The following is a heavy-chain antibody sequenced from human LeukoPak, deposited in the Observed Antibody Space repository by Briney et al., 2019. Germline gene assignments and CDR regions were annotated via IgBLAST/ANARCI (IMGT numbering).Heavy chain of an antibody. V-gene: IGHV3-9*01. Sequence: PGGSLRLSCAASGFTFDDYAMHWVRQAPGKGLEWVSGISWNSGSIGYADSVKGRFTISRDNAKNSLYLQMNSLRAEDTALYYCAKDTAMVEYYFDYWGQGTLVTVS. D-gene: IGHD5-18*01. J-gene: IGHJ4*02. CDR3: AKDTAMVEYYFDY. CDR1: GFTFDDYA. CDR2: ISWNSGSI.